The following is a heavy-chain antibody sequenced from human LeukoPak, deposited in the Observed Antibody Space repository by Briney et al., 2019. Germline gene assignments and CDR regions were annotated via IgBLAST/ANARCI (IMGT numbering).Heavy chain of an antibody. D-gene: IGHD2-15*01. V-gene: IGHV3-48*04. Sequence: GGSLRLSCAASGFTFSRYYMHWVRQSPGKGLEWVSYISGGSSSKYYADSVKGRFTISRDNAKNSLYLQMNSLRAEDTAVYYCARAGYCSGGSCIRSFDPWGQGTLVTVSS. J-gene: IGHJ5*02. CDR3: ARAGYCSGGSCIRSFDP. CDR2: ISGGSSSK. CDR1: GFTFSRYY.